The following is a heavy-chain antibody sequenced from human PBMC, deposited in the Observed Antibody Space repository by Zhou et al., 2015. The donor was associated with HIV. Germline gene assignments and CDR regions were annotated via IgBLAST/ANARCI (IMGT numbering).Heavy chain of an antibody. CDR3: ARDKKITFGGVIVPTYN. Sequence: QVQLVQSGAEVKKPGSSVKVSCKASGGTFSSYAISWVRQAPGQGLEWMGGIIPIFGTANYAQKFQGRVTITADESTSTAYMELSSLRSEDTAVYYCARDKKITFGGVIVPTYNWGQGTLVTVSS. CDR2: IIPIFGTA. CDR1: GGTFSSYA. V-gene: IGHV1-69*01. J-gene: IGHJ4*02. D-gene: IGHD3-16*02.